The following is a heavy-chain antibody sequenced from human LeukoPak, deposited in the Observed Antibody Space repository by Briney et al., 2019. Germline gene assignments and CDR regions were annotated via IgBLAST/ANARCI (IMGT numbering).Heavy chain of an antibody. CDR3: AKDRDPYDSSGYGLFDY. D-gene: IGHD3-22*01. V-gene: IGHV3-74*01. J-gene: IGHJ4*02. CDR1: GFTFSTYR. CDR2: INTDGSST. Sequence: GGSLRLSCAASGFTFSTYRMHWVRQAPGKGLVWVSLINTDGSSTTYADSVKGRFTISRDNAKNSLYLQVNSLRAEDTAVYYCAKDRDPYDSSGYGLFDYWGQGTLVTVSS.